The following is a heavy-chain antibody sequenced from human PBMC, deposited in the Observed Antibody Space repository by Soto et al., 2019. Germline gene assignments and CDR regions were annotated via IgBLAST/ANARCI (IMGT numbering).Heavy chain of an antibody. J-gene: IGHJ4*02. CDR3: AKENWANPDS. CDR1: GDSISSNYW. CDR2: IYHSGST. Sequence: PSETLSLTCAVSGDSISSNYWWSWVRQPPGKGLEWIGEIYHSGSTNYYPSLRSRVTISRDNAKNSLFLQMNNLTVEDTAVYYCAKENWANPDSWGQGTLVTVSS. V-gene: IGHV4-4*02. D-gene: IGHD7-27*01.